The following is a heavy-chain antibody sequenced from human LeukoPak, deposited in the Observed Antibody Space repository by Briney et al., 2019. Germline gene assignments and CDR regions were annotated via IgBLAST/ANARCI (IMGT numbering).Heavy chain of an antibody. Sequence: GGSLRLSCTASGFTFGDYAMSWVRQAPGKGLERVGFIRSKAYGGTTEYAASVKGRFTISRDDSKSIAYLQMNSLKTEDTAVYYCTVEVISYWGQGTLVTVSS. CDR2: IRSKAYGGTT. CDR1: GFTFGDYA. D-gene: IGHD2-15*01. J-gene: IGHJ4*02. V-gene: IGHV3-49*04. CDR3: TVEVISY.